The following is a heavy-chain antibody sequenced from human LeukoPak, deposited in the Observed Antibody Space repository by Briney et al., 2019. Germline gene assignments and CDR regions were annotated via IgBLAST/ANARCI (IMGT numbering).Heavy chain of an antibody. D-gene: IGHD2-2*01. CDR3: AKKTRGCSSTSCYDWFDP. CDR2: ISGDGSNT. J-gene: IGHJ5*02. V-gene: IGHV3-74*01. CDR1: GFTFTSYY. Sequence: GGSLRLSCAASGFTFTSYYMHWFRQAPGKGLVWVSRISGDGSNTIYADSVKGRFTISRDNAKNTVYLQMNSLRAEDTAVYYCAKKTRGCSSTSCYDWFDPWGQGTLVTVSS.